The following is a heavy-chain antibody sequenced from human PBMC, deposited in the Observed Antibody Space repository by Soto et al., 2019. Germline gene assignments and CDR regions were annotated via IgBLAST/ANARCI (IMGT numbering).Heavy chain of an antibody. Sequence: EVQVVESGGGLVQPGGSLRLSCAGSGFTFSDYWMSWARQAPGKGLEWVANIKYDGSEEYYVDSVRGRFTISRDNAMNSLHLQMNSLRDDATAVYYCARFASGKSASSWGEGTLVSVSS. V-gene: IGHV3-7*05. CDR3: ARFASGKSASS. CDR2: IKYDGSEE. CDR1: GFTFSDYW. D-gene: IGHD6-19*01. J-gene: IGHJ4*02.